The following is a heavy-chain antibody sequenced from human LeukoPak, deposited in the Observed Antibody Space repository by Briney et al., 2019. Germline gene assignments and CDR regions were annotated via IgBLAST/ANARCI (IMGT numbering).Heavy chain of an antibody. J-gene: IGHJ4*02. CDR2: IYYTGTT. CDR1: GGSISSYY. Sequence: PSETLSLTCTVSGGSISSYYWSWIRQPPGKGLEYIGYIYYTGTTHYNPSLKGRVTISVDRPKNQFSLKLSSVTAADTAVYYSARHYDYSDSSWDPFDYWGQGALVTVSS. V-gene: IGHV4-59*08. CDR3: ARHYDYSDSSWDPFDY. D-gene: IGHD6-13*01.